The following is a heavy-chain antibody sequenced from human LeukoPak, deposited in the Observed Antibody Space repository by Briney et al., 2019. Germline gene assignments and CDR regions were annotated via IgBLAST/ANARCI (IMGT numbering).Heavy chain of an antibody. Sequence: SETLSLTCTVSGGSISSYHWSWIRQPPGKGLEWIGYIYYSGSTNYNPSLKSRVTISVDTSKNQFSLKLSSVTAADTAVYYCARTTEGYCSGGSCYYYYYYMDVWGKGTTVTVSS. CDR2: IYYSGST. D-gene: IGHD2-15*01. CDR3: ARTTEGYCSGGSCYYYYYYMDV. CDR1: GGSISSYH. V-gene: IGHV4-59*01. J-gene: IGHJ6*03.